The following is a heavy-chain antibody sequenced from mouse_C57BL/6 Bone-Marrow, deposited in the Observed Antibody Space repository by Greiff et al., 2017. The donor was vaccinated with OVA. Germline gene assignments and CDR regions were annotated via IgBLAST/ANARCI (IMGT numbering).Heavy chain of an antibody. CDR3: TTFGNYEAWFAY. Sequence: VQLQQSGAELVRPGASVKLSCTASGFNIKDDYMHWVKQRPEQGLEWIGWIDPENGDTEYASKFQGKATITADTSSNTAYLQLSRLTSEDTAVYYCTTFGNYEAWFAYWGQGTLVTVSA. J-gene: IGHJ3*01. D-gene: IGHD2-1*01. CDR2: IDPENGDT. CDR1: GFNIKDDY. V-gene: IGHV14-4*01.